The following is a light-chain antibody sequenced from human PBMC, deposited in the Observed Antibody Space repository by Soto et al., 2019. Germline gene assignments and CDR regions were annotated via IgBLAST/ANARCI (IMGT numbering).Light chain of an antibody. V-gene: IGLV2-8*01. Sequence: QSALTQPPSASGSPGQSVAISCTVTSSDIGAYKFLSWYQQHPGKAPKLIIYEVSIRPSGVSDRFSGSKSGNTASLTVSGLLAEDEADYYCSLSAGTNTVVFGGGTKLTVL. CDR1: SSDIGAYKF. CDR2: EVS. J-gene: IGLJ2*01. CDR3: SLSAGTNTVV.